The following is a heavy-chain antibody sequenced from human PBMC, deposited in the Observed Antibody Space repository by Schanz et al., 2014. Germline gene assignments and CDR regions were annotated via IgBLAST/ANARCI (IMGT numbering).Heavy chain of an antibody. CDR3: AKEVGATLFHWFDP. CDR1: GFTFSSYA. D-gene: IGHD1-26*01. J-gene: IGHJ5*02. V-gene: IGHV3-30*04. Sequence: QVQLVESGGGVVQPGRSLRLSCAASGFTFSSYAMHWVRQAPGRGLQWVALISYDGGHKYYADSVKGRFTISRDNSKNTLYLQLNSLRAEDTAVYYCAKEVGATLFHWFDPWGQGTLVTVSS. CDR2: ISYDGGHK.